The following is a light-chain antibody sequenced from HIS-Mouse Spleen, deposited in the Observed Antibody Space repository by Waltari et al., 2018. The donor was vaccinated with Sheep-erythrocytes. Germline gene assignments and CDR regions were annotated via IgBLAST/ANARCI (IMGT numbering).Light chain of an antibody. V-gene: IGLV1-47*01. CDR1: SPNIGSNY. J-gene: IGLJ3*02. CDR3: AAWDDSLSGNWV. CDR2: RNN. Sequence: QSVLTQPPSASGTPGQRVTISCSGSSPNIGSNYVQWYQQLPGTAPKLLIYRNNQRPSGVPDRFSGSKSGTSASLAINGLRSEDEADYYCAAWDDSLSGNWVFGGGTKLTVL.